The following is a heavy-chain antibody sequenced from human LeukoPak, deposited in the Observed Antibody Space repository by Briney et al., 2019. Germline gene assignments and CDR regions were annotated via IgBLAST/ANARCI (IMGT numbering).Heavy chain of an antibody. CDR3: ARVAVPGTYDY. CDR1: GFPFRSYA. J-gene: IGHJ4*02. Sequence: PGGSLRLSCAASGFPFRSYAMLWVRQAPGKGLEYVSAITLDGISTYYANSVKGRFTISRDNSKNTLYLQMGSLRAEDMAVYYCARVAVPGTYDYWGQGTLVTVSS. CDR2: ITLDGIST. D-gene: IGHD6-19*01. V-gene: IGHV3-64*01.